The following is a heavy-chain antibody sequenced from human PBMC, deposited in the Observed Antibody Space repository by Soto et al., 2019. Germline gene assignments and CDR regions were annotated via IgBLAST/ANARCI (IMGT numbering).Heavy chain of an antibody. CDR2: IYYSGST. V-gene: IGHV4-59*01. CDR1: GGSISSYY. Sequence: SETLSLTCTVSGGSISSYYWSWIRQPPGKGLEWIGYIYYSGSTNYNPSPKSRVTISVDTSKNQFSLKLSSVTAADTAVYYCAGTYVTSSGYHHASFDYRGQGTLVTVAA. D-gene: IGHD3-22*01. J-gene: IGHJ4*02. CDR3: AGTYVTSSGYHHASFDY.